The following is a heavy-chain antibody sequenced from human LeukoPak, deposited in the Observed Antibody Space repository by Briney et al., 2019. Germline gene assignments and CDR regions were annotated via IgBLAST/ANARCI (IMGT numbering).Heavy chain of an antibody. Sequence: PSETLSLTCTVSGGSITSYYWSYIRQPAGKGLEWIGRIHTSGSTNYNPSLKSRVTMSVGTSKNQSSLELSSVTAADTAIYYCAREFSGTSIAARVFDSWGQGTLVTVSS. J-gene: IGHJ4*02. CDR3: AREFSGTSIAARVFDS. CDR2: IHTSGST. CDR1: GGSITSYY. D-gene: IGHD6-6*01. V-gene: IGHV4-4*07.